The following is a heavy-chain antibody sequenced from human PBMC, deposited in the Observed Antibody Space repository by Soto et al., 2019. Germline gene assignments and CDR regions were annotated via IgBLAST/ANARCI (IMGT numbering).Heavy chain of an antibody. CDR1: GFSLSTNT. CDR2: ISNDGRRK. V-gene: IGHV3-30*04. J-gene: IGHJ4*02. D-gene: IGHD2-21*02. Sequence: GGSLRLSCAASGFSLSTNTMHWVRQVPGKGLEWVASISNDGRRKYYADFVKGRFTISRDTANNILYLEMNSLRAEDTSLYYCARVATAMTYDFWGQGTQVTVSS. CDR3: ARVATAMTYDF.